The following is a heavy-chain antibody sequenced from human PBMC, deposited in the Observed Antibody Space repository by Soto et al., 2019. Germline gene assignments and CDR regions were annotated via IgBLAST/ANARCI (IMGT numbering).Heavy chain of an antibody. Sequence: ASVKVSCKASGYAFTSYAMHWVRQAPGQRLEWMGWINPDDGNTKYAQKFQGRVTITEDTSADTAYMELSSLRSEDTAVYYCATVGITIFENPGMSNWFDPWGQGTLVTVSS. CDR1: GYAFTSYA. V-gene: IGHV1-3*01. D-gene: IGHD3-3*01. J-gene: IGHJ5*02. CDR3: ATVGITIFENPGMSNWFDP. CDR2: INPDDGNT.